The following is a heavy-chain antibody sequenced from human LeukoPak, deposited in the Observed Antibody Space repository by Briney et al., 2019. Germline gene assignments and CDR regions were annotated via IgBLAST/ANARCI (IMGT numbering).Heavy chain of an antibody. CDR3: ARRVGFYGSGSLNYFDP. CDR1: GYSISSGYY. D-gene: IGHD3-10*01. V-gene: IGHV4-38-2*02. CDR2: IYHSGST. J-gene: IGHJ5*01. Sequence: SETLSLTCTVSGYSISSGYYWGWIRQPPGKGLEWIGSIYHSGSTYYNPSLKSRVTISVDTSKNHIALKLTSVTAADTAVYFCARRVGFYGSGSLNYFDPWGQGILVSVS.